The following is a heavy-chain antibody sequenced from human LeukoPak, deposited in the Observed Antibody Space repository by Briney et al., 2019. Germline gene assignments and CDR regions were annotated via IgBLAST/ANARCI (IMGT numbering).Heavy chain of an antibody. CDR1: GFTFSYYG. CDR3: AKHSHDGSAPYYEVQLDY. D-gene: IGHD3-22*01. J-gene: IGHJ4*02. Sequence: GGSLRLSCAASGFTFSYYGMHWVRQAPGKGLEWVTFIRYDGSNKYSADSVKGRFTISRDNSKNTLYLQMNSLRAEDTAIYYCAKHSHDGSAPYYEVQLDYWGQGTLVTVSS. CDR2: IRYDGSNK. V-gene: IGHV3-30*02.